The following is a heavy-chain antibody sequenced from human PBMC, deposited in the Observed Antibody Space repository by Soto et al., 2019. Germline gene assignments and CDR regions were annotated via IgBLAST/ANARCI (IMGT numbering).Heavy chain of an antibody. V-gene: IGHV1-8*01. Sequence: GASVKVSCKAAGYTFTSYDINWGRQATGQGLEWMGWMNPNSGNTGYAQKFQGRVTMTRNTSISTAYMELSSLRSEDTAVYYCARVEPAYSSDAFDIWGQGTMVTVSS. CDR3: ARVEPAYSSDAFDI. CDR2: MNPNSGNT. J-gene: IGHJ3*02. CDR1: GYTFTSYD. D-gene: IGHD6-13*01.